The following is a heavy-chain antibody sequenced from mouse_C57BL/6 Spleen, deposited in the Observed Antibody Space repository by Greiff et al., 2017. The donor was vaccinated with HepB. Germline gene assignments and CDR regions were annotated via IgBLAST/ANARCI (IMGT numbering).Heavy chain of an antibody. J-gene: IGHJ1*03. Sequence: EVKLVESGEGLVKPGGSLKLSCAASGFTFSSYAMSWVRQTPEKRLEWVAYISSGGDYIYYADTVKGRFTISRDNARNTLYLQMSSLKSEDTAMYYGTRGDDGDWYFDVWGTGTTVTVSS. D-gene: IGHD2-12*01. CDR3: TRGDDGDWYFDV. CDR2: ISSGGDYI. V-gene: IGHV5-9-1*02. CDR1: GFTFSSYA.